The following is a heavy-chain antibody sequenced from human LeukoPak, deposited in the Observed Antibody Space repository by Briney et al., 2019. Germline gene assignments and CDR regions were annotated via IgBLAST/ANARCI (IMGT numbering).Heavy chain of an antibody. CDR3: ARGVSGSYGALFDS. Sequence: PGRSLRLSCAASGFTFNSYGMHWVRQAPGKGLEWVAVISYDGPNKYYADSVKGRFTISRDNAKNSLYLQMNSLRAEDTAVYSCARGVSGSYGALFDSWGQGTLVTVSS. CDR1: GFTFNSYG. V-gene: IGHV3-30*03. J-gene: IGHJ4*02. CDR2: ISYDGPNK. D-gene: IGHD1-26*01.